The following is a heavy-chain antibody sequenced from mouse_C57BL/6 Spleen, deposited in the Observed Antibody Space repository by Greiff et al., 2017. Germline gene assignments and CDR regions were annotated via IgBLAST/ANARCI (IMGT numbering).Heavy chain of an antibody. J-gene: IGHJ2*01. CDR3: ARATVGAKRNYVDY. Sequence: EVMLVESGGGLVKPGGSLKLSCAASGFTFSSYAMSWVRQTPEKRLEWVATISAGGSYTYYPDNVKGRCTISRDKAKNHLYLQRSHLKSEDTAMDYCARATVGAKRNYVDYWGQGTTRTVSA. V-gene: IGHV5-4*03. CDR2: ISAGGSYT. D-gene: IGHD1-1*01. CDR1: GFTFSSYA.